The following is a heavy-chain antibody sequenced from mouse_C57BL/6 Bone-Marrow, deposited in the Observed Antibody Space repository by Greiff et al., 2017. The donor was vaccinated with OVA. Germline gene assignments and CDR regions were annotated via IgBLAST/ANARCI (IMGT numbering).Heavy chain of an antibody. D-gene: IGHD1-1*01. CDR1: GFSLTSYG. J-gene: IGHJ4*01. CDR3: ARNSPITTVVAPYAMDY. CDR2: IWSGGST. Sequence: VQLVESGPGLVQPSQSLSITCTVSGFSLTSYGVHWVRQSPGKGLEWLGVIWSGGSTDYNAAFISRLSISKDNSKSQVFFKMNSLQADDTAIYYCARNSPITTVVAPYAMDYWGQGTSVTVSS. V-gene: IGHV2-2*01.